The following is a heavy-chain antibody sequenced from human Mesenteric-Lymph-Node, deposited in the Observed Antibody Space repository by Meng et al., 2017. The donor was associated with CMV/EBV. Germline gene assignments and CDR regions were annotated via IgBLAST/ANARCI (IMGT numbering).Heavy chain of an antibody. J-gene: IGHJ5*02. Sequence: GESLKISCAASGFTFSSYAMSWVRQAPGKGLEWVSAISGSGGSTYYADSVKGRFTISRDNSKNTLYLQMNSLRVDDTAVYFCAKDKYSLPVDWFDPWGQGTLVTVSS. CDR2: ISGSGGST. D-gene: IGHD5-12*01. V-gene: IGHV3-23*01. CDR3: AKDKYSLPVDWFDP. CDR1: GFTFSSYA.